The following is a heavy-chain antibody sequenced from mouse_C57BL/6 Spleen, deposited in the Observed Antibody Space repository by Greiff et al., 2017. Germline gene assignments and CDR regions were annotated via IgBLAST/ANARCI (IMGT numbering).Heavy chain of an antibody. CDR1: GYTFTSYW. CDR2: IYPGSGST. D-gene: IGHD2-3*01. V-gene: IGHV1-55*01. Sequence: VKLQQPGAELVKPGASVKMSCKASGYTFTSYWITWVKQRPGQGLEWIGDIYPGSGSTNYNEKFKSKATLTVDTSSSTAYMQLSSLTSEDSAVYYCARYSEGYYVGYAMDYWGQGTSVTVSS. CDR3: ARYSEGYYVGYAMDY. J-gene: IGHJ4*01.